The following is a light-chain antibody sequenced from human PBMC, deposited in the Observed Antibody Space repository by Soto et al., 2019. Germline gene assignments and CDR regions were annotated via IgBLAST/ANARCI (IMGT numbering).Light chain of an antibody. CDR3: SSYTVTTTLVV. Sequence: QSALTQPPSASGSPGQSVAISCTGTSSDVGAYNSVSWYQQHPGKAPKLLISEVNKRPSGVPDRFSGSKSGNTASLTVSGLQADDEADYYCSSYTVTTTLVVFGGGTKLTVL. CDR2: EVN. J-gene: IGLJ2*01. CDR1: SSDVGAYNS. V-gene: IGLV2-8*01.